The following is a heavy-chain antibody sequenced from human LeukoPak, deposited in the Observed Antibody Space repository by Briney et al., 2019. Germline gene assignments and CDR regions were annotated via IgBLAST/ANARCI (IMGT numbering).Heavy chain of an antibody. D-gene: IGHD3-3*01. CDR2: INHSGST. CDR3: ARGPPYYDFWSGYYWAFDI. CDR1: GGSFSGYY. J-gene: IGHJ3*02. Sequence: SETLSLTCAVYGGSFSGYYWSWIRQPPGKGLEWIGEINHSGSTNYNPSPKSRVTISVDTSKNQFSLKLSSVTAADTAVYYCARGPPYYDFWSGYYWAFDIRGQGTMVTVSS. V-gene: IGHV4-34*01.